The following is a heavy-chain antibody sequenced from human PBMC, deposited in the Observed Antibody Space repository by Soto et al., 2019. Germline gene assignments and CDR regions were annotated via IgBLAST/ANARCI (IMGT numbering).Heavy chain of an antibody. J-gene: IGHJ6*02. CDR1: GASISTSTYH. CDR2: IYYSGTT. CDR3: ARHGAAVLYYYGMDV. D-gene: IGHD6-13*01. Sequence: QLQLQESGPGLVKPSETLSLTCTVSGASISTSTYHWGWMRQPPGKGLEWIGNIYYSGTTYYNPSLKSRVTISVDTAQNQFSLKRSSVTAADTAVDYCARHGAAVLYYYGMDVWGQGTTVTVSS. V-gene: IGHV4-39*01.